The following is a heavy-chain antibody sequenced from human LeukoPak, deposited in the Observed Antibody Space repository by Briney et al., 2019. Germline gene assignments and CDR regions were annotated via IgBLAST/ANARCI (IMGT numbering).Heavy chain of an antibody. CDR2: IIPIFGTA. CDR1: GGTFSSYA. J-gene: IGHJ4*02. Sequence: SEKVSCKASGGTFSSYAISWVRQAPGQGLEWMGGIIPIFGTANYAQKFQGRVTITTDESTSTAYMELSSLRSEDTAVYYCATGPRNWGFDYWGQGTLVTVSS. D-gene: IGHD7-27*01. V-gene: IGHV1-69*05. CDR3: ATGPRNWGFDY.